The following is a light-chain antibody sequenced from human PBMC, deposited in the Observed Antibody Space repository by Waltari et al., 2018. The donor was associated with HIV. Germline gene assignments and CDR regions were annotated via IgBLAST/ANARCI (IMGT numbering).Light chain of an antibody. J-gene: IGLJ1*01. V-gene: IGLV1-47*01. CDR1: SSNIGSNY. Sequence: HSVLTQPPSASETPGQRVTIPCSGSSSNIGSNYVYWYQHLPVTAPKLLIYRNNPRPSGVPDRFSGSKSGTSASLAISGLRSEDEADYYCAAWGDSLTSFVFGTGTKVTVL. CDR2: RNN. CDR3: AAWGDSLTSFV.